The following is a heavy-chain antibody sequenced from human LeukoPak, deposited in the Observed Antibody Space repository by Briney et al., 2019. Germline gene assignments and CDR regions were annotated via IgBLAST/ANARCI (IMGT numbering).Heavy chain of an antibody. J-gene: IGHJ4*02. V-gene: IGHV3-21*01. CDR1: GFTFSSYS. CDR2: ISSSSYI. D-gene: IGHD1-1*01. Sequence: TGGSLRLSCAASGFTFSSYSMNWVRQAPGKGLEWVSSISSSSYIYYADSVKGRFTISRDNAKSSLYLQMNSLRAEDTAVYYCARAQYNWNDLYYFDYWGQGTLVTVSS. CDR3: ARAQYNWNDLYYFDY.